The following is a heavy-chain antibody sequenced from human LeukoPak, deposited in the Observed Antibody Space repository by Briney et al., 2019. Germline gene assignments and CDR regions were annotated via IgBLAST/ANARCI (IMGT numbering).Heavy chain of an antibody. CDR1: GDTLSSHG. Sequence: SVKVSCKASGDTLSSHGFSWVRQAPGQGLEWMGGIIPIFGTANYAQKFQGRVTITTDESTSTAYMELSSLRSEDTAVYYCARVLGGIVGATGLDYWGQGTLVTVSS. CDR3: ARVLGGIVGATGLDY. CDR2: IIPIFGTA. D-gene: IGHD1-26*01. V-gene: IGHV1-69*05. J-gene: IGHJ4*02.